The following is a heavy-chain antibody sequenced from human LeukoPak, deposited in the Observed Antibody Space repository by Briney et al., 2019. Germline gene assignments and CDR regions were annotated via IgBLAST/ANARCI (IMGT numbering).Heavy chain of an antibody. CDR3: AREGYYGSGSPPSLYFDY. D-gene: IGHD3-10*01. V-gene: IGHV3-74*01. J-gene: IGHJ4*02. Sequence: GGSLRLSCVASGFSLSGYWMYWVRQAPGKGLMYISRNNGDGSTTNYADVVKGRFTMSRDNSRSTLYLQMNSLRPEDTAIYYCAREGYYGSGSPPSLYFDYWGQGTLVTVSS. CDR1: GFSLSGYW. CDR2: NNGDGSTT.